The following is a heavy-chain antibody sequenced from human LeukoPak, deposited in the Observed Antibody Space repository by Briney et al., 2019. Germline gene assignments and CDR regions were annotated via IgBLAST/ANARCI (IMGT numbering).Heavy chain of an antibody. CDR3: ARVATMVRGAIIGSFDY. CDR2: ISYDGSYK. V-gene: IGHV3-30*04. CDR1: GFTFSSYA. D-gene: IGHD3-10*01. Sequence: PGGSLRLSCAASGFTFSSYAMHRVRQAPGKGLEWVAIISYDGSYKSNADSVKGRFTISRDNSKNTLYLQMNSLRAEDTAVYYCARVATMVRGAIIGSFDYWGQGTLVTVSS. J-gene: IGHJ4*02.